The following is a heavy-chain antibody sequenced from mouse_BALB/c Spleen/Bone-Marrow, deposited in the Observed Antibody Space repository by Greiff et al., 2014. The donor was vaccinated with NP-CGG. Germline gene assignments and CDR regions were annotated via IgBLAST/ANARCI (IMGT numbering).Heavy chain of an antibody. D-gene: IGHD1-1*02. J-gene: IGHJ4*01. CDR2: ISNGGTYT. CDR3: ARSGERYGATDY. Sequence: VQLKEPGGGLVKPGGSLKLSCAASGFTFSDFYMFWFRQTPGKRLEWVATISNGGTYTYYPDSVKGRFTISRDNAKNNLYLQMSRLKSEDTAMYYCARSGERYGATDYWGQGTSVTVTS. CDR1: GFTFSDFY. V-gene: IGHV5-4*02.